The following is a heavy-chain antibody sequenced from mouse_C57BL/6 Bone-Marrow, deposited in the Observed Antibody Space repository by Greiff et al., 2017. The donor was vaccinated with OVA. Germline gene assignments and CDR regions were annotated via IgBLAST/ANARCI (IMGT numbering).Heavy chain of an antibody. CDR3: ARGNGGWFAY. V-gene: IGHV5-9*01. Sequence: DVMLVESGGGLVKPGGSLKLSCAASGFTFSSYTMSWVRQTPEQRLEWVATISGGGGNTYYPDSVKGRFTISRDNAKNTLYLQMSSLRSEDTALYYCARGNGGWFAYWGQGTLVTVSA. J-gene: IGHJ3*01. CDR1: GFTFSSYT. CDR2: ISGGGGNT.